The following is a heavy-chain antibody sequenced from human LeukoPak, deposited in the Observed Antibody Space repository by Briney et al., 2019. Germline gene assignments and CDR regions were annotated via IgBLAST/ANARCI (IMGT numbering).Heavy chain of an antibody. Sequence: PGGSLRLSCAASKFTFSSFSMSWVRQAPGKGLEWVSAISGSGGSTYYADSVKGRFTISRDNSKNTLYLQMNSLRAVDTAVYYCAKDSGKVSSGIFDYWGQGTLVTVSS. D-gene: IGHD6-19*01. J-gene: IGHJ4*02. V-gene: IGHV3-23*01. CDR3: AKDSGKVSSGIFDY. CDR1: KFTFSSFS. CDR2: ISGSGGST.